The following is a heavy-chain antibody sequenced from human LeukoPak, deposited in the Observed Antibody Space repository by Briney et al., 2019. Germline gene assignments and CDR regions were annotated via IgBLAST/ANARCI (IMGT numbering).Heavy chain of an antibody. V-gene: IGHV3-48*03. D-gene: IGHD6-19*01. CDR2: ISTSDNSIY. CDR3: ARDPLYTSGWYYFDS. J-gene: IGHJ4*02. Sequence: PGGSLRLSCAASGFTFSSYEMNWVRQAPGKGLEWISYISTSDNSIYNTRYYADSMQGRFTTSRDNAKNSLYLQMNSLRAEDTAVYYCARDPLYTSGWYYFDSWGQGTLVTVSS. CDR1: GFTFSSYE.